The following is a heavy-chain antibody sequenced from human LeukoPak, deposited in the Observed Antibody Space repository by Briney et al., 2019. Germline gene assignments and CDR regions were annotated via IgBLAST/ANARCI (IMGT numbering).Heavy chain of an antibody. Sequence: YISSSSSTIYSADSVKGRFTISRDNAKNSLYLQMNSLRAEDTAVYYCARHMSVSYDAFDLWGRGTTVTVSS. D-gene: IGHD3-10*01. CDR2: ISSSSSTI. V-gene: IGHV3-48*01. CDR3: ARHMSVSYDAFDL. J-gene: IGHJ3*01.